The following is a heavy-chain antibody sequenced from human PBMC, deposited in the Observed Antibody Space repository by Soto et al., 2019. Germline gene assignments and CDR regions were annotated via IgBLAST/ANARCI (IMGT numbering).Heavy chain of an antibody. CDR3: ARGPGSYPEEKHFQH. D-gene: IGHD1-26*01. CDR2: IYYSGST. Sequence: QVQLQESGPGLVKPSQTLSLTCTVSGGSISSGGYYWSWIRQHPGKGLEWIGYIYYSGSTYYNPSLKSRVTISVDTSKNQFPLKLSSVTAADTAVYYCARGPGSYPEEKHFQHWGQGTLVTVSS. V-gene: IGHV4-31*03. J-gene: IGHJ1*01. CDR1: GGSISSGGYY.